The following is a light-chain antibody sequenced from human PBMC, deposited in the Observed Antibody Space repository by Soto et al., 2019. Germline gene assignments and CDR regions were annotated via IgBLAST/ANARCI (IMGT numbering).Light chain of an antibody. CDR3: HQVNSYPQLM. CDR1: QGISSY. V-gene: IGKV1-9*01. Sequence: IQLTQSPSSLSASVGDRVTITCRASQGISSYLAWYQQKPGKAPKLLIYAASTLQSGVPSRFSRSGSGTDVNVPIGSLRPEDFAIYYRHQVNSYPQLMFGGGTKVEIQ. J-gene: IGKJ4*02. CDR2: AAS.